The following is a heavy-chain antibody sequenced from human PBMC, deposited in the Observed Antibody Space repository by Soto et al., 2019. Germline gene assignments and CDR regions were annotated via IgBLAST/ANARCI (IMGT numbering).Heavy chain of an antibody. J-gene: IGHJ4*02. CDR2: INHSGST. CDR3: ARDKITGLFDY. Sequence: SETLSLTCAVYGGSFSGYYSTWIRQPPGTGLEWIGEINHSGSTNYNPSLKSRVTISVDTSKNQFSLKLTSVTAADTAVYYCARDKITGLFDYWGQGTLVTVSS. D-gene: IGHD2-8*02. V-gene: IGHV4-34*01. CDR1: GGSFSGYY.